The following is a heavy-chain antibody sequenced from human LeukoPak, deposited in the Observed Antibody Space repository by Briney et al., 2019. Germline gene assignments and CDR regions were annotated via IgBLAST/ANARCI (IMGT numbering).Heavy chain of an antibody. CDR1: GFTFNSYG. D-gene: IGHD2-15*01. CDR3: AKAARGYCSGGSCLADIDY. J-gene: IGHJ4*02. V-gene: IGHV3-30*18. Sequence: PGGSLRLSCAASGFTFNSYGMHWVRQAPGKGMEWVAVISYDGSNKYYADSVKGRFTISRDNSKNTLYLQMNSLRAEDTAVYYRAKAARGYCSGGSCLADIDYWGQGTLVTVSS. CDR2: ISYDGSNK.